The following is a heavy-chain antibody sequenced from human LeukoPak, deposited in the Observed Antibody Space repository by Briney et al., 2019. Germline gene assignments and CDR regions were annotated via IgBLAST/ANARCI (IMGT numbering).Heavy chain of an antibody. J-gene: IGHJ6*03. Sequence: GGSLRLSCAASGFTFSSYSMNWVRQAPGKGLEWVSVIYSGGGTYYADSVKGRFTISGDNSKNTLYLQMNSLRIEDTAVYYCARGMKYSTGWYYMDVWGKGTTVTISS. CDR2: IYSGGGT. V-gene: IGHV3-53*01. CDR1: GFTFSSYS. D-gene: IGHD6-19*01. CDR3: ARGMKYSTGWYYMDV.